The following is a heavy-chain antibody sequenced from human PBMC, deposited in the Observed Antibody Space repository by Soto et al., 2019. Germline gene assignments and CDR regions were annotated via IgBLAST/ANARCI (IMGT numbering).Heavy chain of an antibody. Sequence: SETLSLTXTVSGGSITNNYWSWIRQSPGEGLEWIGCSYYSGSTSYNPSLRSRVTISIDTSKTQFSLRLRSVTAADTAVYYCARRQNWNNLFDTWGQGTLVTVSS. V-gene: IGHV4-59*08. CDR3: ARRQNWNNLFDT. D-gene: IGHD1-1*01. CDR2: SYYSGST. CDR1: GGSITNNY. J-gene: IGHJ5*02.